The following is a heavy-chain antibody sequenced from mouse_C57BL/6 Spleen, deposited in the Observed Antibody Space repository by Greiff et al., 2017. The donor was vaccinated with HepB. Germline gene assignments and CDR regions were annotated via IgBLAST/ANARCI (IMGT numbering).Heavy chain of an antibody. CDR2: IDPYDSYT. CDR3: ARHGNYGAMDY. Sequence: QVQLQQPGAELVMPGASVKLSCKASGYTFTSYWMHWVKQRPGQGLEWIGEIDPYDSYTNYNQKFKGKSTLTVDKSSSTAYMQRSSLTSEDSAVYYCARHGNYGAMDYWGQGTSVTVSS. CDR1: GYTFTSYW. J-gene: IGHJ4*01. V-gene: IGHV1-69*01. D-gene: IGHD2-1*01.